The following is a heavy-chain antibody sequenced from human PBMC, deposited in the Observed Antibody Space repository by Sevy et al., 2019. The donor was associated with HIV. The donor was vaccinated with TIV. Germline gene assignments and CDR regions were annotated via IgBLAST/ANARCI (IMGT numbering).Heavy chain of an antibody. CDR1: GGSFSGYY. D-gene: IGHD3-3*01. CDR2: INHSGST. CDR3: ARAPYYDFWSGYYERRYYGMDV. V-gene: IGHV4-34*01. Sequence: SETLSLTCAVYGGSFSGYYWSWIRQPPGKGLEWIGEINHSGSTNYNPSLKSRVTISVDTSKNQFSLKLSSVTAADTAVYYCARAPYYDFWSGYYERRYYGMDVWGQGTTVTVS. J-gene: IGHJ6*02.